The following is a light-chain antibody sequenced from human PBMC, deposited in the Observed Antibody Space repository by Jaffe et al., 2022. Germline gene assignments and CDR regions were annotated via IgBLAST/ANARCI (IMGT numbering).Light chain of an antibody. V-gene: IGLV4-69*01. J-gene: IGLJ3*02. CDR1: SGHSSYA. CDR2: LNSDGSH. Sequence: QLVLTQSPSASASLGASVKLTCTLSSGHSSYAIAWHQQQPEKGPRYLMKLNSDGSHNKGDGIPDRFSGSSSGAERYLTISSLQSEDEAEYYCQTWGTGIHVFGGGTKLTVL. CDR3: QTWGTGIHV.